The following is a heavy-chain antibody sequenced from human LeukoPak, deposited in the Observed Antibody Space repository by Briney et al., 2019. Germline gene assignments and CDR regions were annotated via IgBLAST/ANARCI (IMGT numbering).Heavy chain of an antibody. V-gene: IGHV3-7*03. Sequence: GGSLRLSCAASGFTFSSYWMNWARQAPGKGLEWVASINHNGNVNYYVDSVKGRFTISRDNAKNSLYLKMSNLRGEDTAVYFCARGGVLDVWGQGATVTVSS. J-gene: IGHJ6*02. CDR2: INHNGNVN. CDR3: ARGGVLDV. CDR1: GFTFSSYW. D-gene: IGHD3-16*01.